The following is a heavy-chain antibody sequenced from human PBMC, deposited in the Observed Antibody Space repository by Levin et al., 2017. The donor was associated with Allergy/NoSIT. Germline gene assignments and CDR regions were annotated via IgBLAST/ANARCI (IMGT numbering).Heavy chain of an antibody. V-gene: IGHV3-23*01. CDR1: GFTFSSYA. D-gene: IGHD3-9*01. CDR3: AKLALRYFDWSSHFDY. CDR2: ISGSGGST. J-gene: IGHJ4*02. Sequence: GGSLRLSCAASGFTFSSYAMSWVRQAPGKGLEWVSAISGSGGSTYYADSVKGRFTISRDNSKNTLYLQMNSLRAEDTAVYYCAKLALRYFDWSSHFDYWGQGTLVTVSS.